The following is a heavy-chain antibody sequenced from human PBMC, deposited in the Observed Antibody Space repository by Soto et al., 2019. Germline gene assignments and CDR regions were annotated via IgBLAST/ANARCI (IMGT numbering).Heavy chain of an antibody. Sequence: EVQLLESGGGLVQPGGYLRLSCAASGYTFSSYAMSWVRQAPGKGLEWVSAISGSGGSTYYADSVKGRFTISRDNSKNTLYLQMNSLRAEDTAVYYCAKVPNVAARRLIGAFDIWGQGTMVTVSS. J-gene: IGHJ3*02. CDR1: GYTFSSYA. CDR2: ISGSGGST. D-gene: IGHD6-6*01. V-gene: IGHV3-23*01. CDR3: AKVPNVAARRLIGAFDI.